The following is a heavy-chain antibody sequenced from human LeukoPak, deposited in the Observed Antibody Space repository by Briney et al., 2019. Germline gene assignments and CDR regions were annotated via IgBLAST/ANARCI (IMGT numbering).Heavy chain of an antibody. CDR1: GGSISSSSYY. V-gene: IGHV4-39*01. CDR2: IYYSGST. CDR3: EVRGVIQRGFDP. J-gene: IGHJ5*02. D-gene: IGHD3-10*01. Sequence: SETLSLTCTVSGGSISSSSYYWGWLRPPPGKGLVWIGSIYYSGSTYYNPSLKRRVTISVDTTKNQSSRKLSSVTSADTAVYYCEVRGVIQRGFDPWGQGTLVTVSS.